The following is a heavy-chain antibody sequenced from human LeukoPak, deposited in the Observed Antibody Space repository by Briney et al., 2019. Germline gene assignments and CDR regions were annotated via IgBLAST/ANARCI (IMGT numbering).Heavy chain of an antibody. J-gene: IGHJ6*04. CDR1: GFTFSSFW. CDR2: IKPDGTEN. D-gene: IGHD2-2*01. V-gene: IGHV3-7*01. Sequence: GGSLRLSCAASGFTFSSFWMTWVRQAPGKGLEWVANIKPDGTENYYVDSVKGRFTISRDNARNSVHLEVNNLRAEDTAVYYCATRRCSIAACRASSYRCFDFWGKGTTVIVSS. CDR3: ATRRCSIAACRASSYRCFDF.